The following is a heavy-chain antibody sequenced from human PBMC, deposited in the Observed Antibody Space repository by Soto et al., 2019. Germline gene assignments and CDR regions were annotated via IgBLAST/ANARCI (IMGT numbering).Heavy chain of an antibody. Sequence: SETLSLTCSVSGDSISAVDYFWAWIRQPPGQALEYIGYIYESATTYYNPSFESRVAISLDTSKSQFSLNVTSVTAADTAVYFCARGRYCLTGRCFPNWFDSWGQGTLVTVSS. CDR3: ARGRYCLTGRCFPNWFDS. D-gene: IGHD2-15*01. CDR1: GDSISAVDYF. V-gene: IGHV4-30-4*01. CDR2: IYESATT. J-gene: IGHJ5*01.